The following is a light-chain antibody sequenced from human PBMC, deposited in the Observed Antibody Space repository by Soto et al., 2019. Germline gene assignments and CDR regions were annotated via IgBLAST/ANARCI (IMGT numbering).Light chain of an antibody. J-gene: IGKJ5*01. CDR1: QSVMSNY. Sequence: ELVFTQSPGPQSLSPGERATLSCRASQSVMSNYVAWYHQKPGQAPRLLISGASTRAAGIPDRFSGSGSGTDFTLTISSLEPEDFAVYYCQQYGKLPITFGQGTLLEIK. V-gene: IGKV3-20*01. CDR3: QQYGKLPIT. CDR2: GAS.